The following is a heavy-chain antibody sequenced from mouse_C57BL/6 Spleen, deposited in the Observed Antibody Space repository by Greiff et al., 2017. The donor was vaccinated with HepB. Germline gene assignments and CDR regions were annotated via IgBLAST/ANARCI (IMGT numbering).Heavy chain of an antibody. V-gene: IGHV1-66*01. CDR3: ARRGYYGSSFQYYFDY. CDR1: GYSFTSYY. D-gene: IGHD1-1*01. CDR2: IYPGSGNT. J-gene: IGHJ2*01. Sequence: QVQLQQSGPELVKPGASVKISCKASGYSFTSYYIHWVKQRPGQGLEWIGWIYPGSGNTKYNEKFKGKATLTADTSSSTAYMQRSSLTSEDSAVYYCARRGYYGSSFQYYFDYWGQGTTLTVSS.